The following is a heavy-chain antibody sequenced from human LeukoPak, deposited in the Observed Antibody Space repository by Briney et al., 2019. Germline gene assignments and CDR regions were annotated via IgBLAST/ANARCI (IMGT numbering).Heavy chain of an antibody. CDR2: INPNSGGT. D-gene: IGHD3-16*01. Sequence: ASVKVSCKASGYTFTGYYMHWVRQAPGQGLEWMGWINPNSGGTNYAQKFQGRVTMTRDTSISTAYMELSRLRSDDTAVYYCARTDPGGTTFGGEGGVDYWGQGTLVTVSS. V-gene: IGHV1-2*02. CDR1: GYTFTGYY. CDR3: ARTDPGGTTFGGEGGVDY. J-gene: IGHJ4*02.